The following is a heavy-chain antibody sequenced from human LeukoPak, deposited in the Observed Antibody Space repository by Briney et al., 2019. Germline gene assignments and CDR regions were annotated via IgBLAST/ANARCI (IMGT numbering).Heavy chain of an antibody. CDR1: GFTFDDYA. CDR3: AKDWSLAASAIFDY. D-gene: IGHD6-25*01. V-gene: IGHV3-9*01. J-gene: IGHJ4*02. CDR2: ISWNSGSI. Sequence: GGSLRLSCAASGFTFDDYAMHWVRQAPGKGLEWVSGISWNSGSIGYADSVKGRFTISRDNAKNSLYLQMNSLRAEDTALYYCAKDWSLAASAIFDYWGQGTLVTVSS.